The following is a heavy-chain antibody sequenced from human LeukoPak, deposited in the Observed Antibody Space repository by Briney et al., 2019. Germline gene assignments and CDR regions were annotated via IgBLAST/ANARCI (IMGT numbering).Heavy chain of an antibody. CDR1: GGSISSYY. D-gene: IGHD5-24*01. CDR3: ARLEGPRDGYNYWFDP. Sequence: PSETLSLTCTVSGGSISSYYWSWIRQPPGKGLEWIGYIYYSGSTNYNPSLKSRVTISVDTSKNQFSLKLSSVTAADTAVYYCARLEGPRDGYNYWFDPWGQGTLVTVSS. V-gene: IGHV4-59*12. J-gene: IGHJ5*02. CDR2: IYYSGST.